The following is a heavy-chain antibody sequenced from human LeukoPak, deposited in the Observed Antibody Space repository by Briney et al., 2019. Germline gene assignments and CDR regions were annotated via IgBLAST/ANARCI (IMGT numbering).Heavy chain of an antibody. CDR3: AKGGRGYYASGSPQPYYYGMDV. CDR1: GFTFINYA. CDR2: ISGSGDRT. J-gene: IGHJ6*04. Sequence: GGSLRLSCAASGFTFINYAMSWVRLAPGTGLEWDSGISGSGDRTNYADAVKGRFTISRDNSKNTLYLQMNFLRVEDTAIYYCAKGGRGYYASGSPQPYYYGMDVWGKGTTVTVSS. V-gene: IGHV3-23*01. D-gene: IGHD3-10*01.